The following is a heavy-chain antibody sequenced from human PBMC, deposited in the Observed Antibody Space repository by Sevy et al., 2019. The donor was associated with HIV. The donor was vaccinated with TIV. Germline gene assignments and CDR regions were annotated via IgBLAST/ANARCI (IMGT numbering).Heavy chain of an antibody. CDR1: GFTFSTYG. V-gene: IGHV3-33*01. CDR2: IWFDGSNT. Sequence: GGSLRLSCAASGFTFSTYGMHWVRQAPGKGLEWVALIWFDGSNTYYADSVKGRFTISRDIAKNTLHLPMNSLRAEDTAVYYCARDLEFYDYGDYGPAFMPDYWGQGTLVTVSS. CDR3: ARDLEFYDYGDYGPAFMPDY. D-gene: IGHD4-17*01. J-gene: IGHJ4*02.